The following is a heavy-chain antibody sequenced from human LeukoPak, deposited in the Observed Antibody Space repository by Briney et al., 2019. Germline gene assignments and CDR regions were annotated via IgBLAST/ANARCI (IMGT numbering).Heavy chain of an antibody. Sequence: ASVKVSCKASGYTFTGYYMHWVRQAPGQGLEWMGRINPNSGGTNYAQKFQGRVTMTRDTSISTAYMELSRLRSDGTAVYYCARGEAAAGTLFDYWGQGTLVTVSS. J-gene: IGHJ4*02. CDR3: ARGEAAAGTLFDY. V-gene: IGHV1-2*06. CDR2: INPNSGGT. D-gene: IGHD6-13*01. CDR1: GYTFTGYY.